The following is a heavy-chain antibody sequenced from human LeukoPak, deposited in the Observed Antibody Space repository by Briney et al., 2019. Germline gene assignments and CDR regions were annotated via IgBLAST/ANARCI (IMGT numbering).Heavy chain of an antibody. CDR3: ARAYSSSWYFVDY. Sequence: GGSLRLSCAASGFTFSSYGMNWVRQAPGKGLEWVSSISSSSSYIYYADSVKGRFTISRDNAKNSLYLQMNSLRAEDTAVYYCARAYSSSWYFVDYWGQGTLVTVSS. CDR2: ISSSSSYI. CDR1: GFTFSSYG. D-gene: IGHD6-13*01. V-gene: IGHV3-21*01. J-gene: IGHJ4*02.